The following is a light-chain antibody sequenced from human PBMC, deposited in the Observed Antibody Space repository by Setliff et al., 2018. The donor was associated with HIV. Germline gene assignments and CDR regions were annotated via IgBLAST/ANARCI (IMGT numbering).Light chain of an antibody. CDR1: TSNIGSNT. J-gene: IGLJ1*01. CDR2: SNN. CDR3: AAWDDSLSCYV. V-gene: IGLV1-44*01. Sequence: QSALTQPPAASGTPGQRVTISCSGSTSNIGSNTVNWYQQLPGTAPKLLIYSNNQRPSGVPDRFSGSKSGTSASLAISGLQSGDEADYYCAAWDDSLSCYVFGTGTKVTVL.